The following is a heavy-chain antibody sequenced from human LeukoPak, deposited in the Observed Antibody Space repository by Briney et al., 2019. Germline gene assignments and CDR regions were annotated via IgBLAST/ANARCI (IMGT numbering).Heavy chain of an antibody. CDR3: AKDNYDYGDYDGGDY. CDR2: MRYDGSNK. V-gene: IGHV3-30*02. J-gene: IGHJ4*02. D-gene: IGHD4-17*01. Sequence: PGGPLRLSCAASGFTFSSYGMHWVRQPPGKGLEWVAFMRYDGSNKYYADSVKGRFTISRDNSRDTLHLQMNSLRAEDTAVYYCAKDNYDYGDYDGGDYWGQGTLVTVSS. CDR1: GFTFSSYG.